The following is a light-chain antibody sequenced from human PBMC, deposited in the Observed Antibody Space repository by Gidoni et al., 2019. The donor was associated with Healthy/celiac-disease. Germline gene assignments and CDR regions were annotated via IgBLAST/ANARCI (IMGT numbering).Light chain of an antibody. Sequence: EIVLTQSPGTLSLSPGERAPLSCRASQSVSSSYLAWYQQKPGQAPRLLIYGASSRATGIPDSFSGSGSGTDFTLTISRLETEDFAVYYCQQYSSSPSWTFGQGTKVEIK. CDR1: QSVSSSY. J-gene: IGKJ1*01. CDR2: GAS. V-gene: IGKV3-20*01. CDR3: QQYSSSPSWT.